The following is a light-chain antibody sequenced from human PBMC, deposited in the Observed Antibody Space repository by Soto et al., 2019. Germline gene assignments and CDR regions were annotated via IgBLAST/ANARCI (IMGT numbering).Light chain of an antibody. V-gene: IGLV4-69*01. CDR1: SGHSSYA. Sequence: QPVLTQSPSASASLGASVKLTCTLSSGHSSYAIAWHQQQPEKGPRYLMKLNSDGSHSKGDGIPDRFSGSSSGAERYLTISSLQFEDEADYYCQTWGTGIGVFGGGTKLTVL. CDR2: LNSDGSH. CDR3: QTWGTGIGV. J-gene: IGLJ3*02.